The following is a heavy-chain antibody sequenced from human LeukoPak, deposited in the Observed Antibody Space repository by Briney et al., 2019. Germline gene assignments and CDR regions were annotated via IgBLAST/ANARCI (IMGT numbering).Heavy chain of an antibody. J-gene: IGHJ6*03. CDR1: GFTFSGSA. D-gene: IGHD2-2*01. CDR3: TSGSCSSTSCVYYYYMDV. V-gene: IGHV3-73*01. Sequence: GGSLKLSCAASGFTFSGSAMHWVRQASGKGLEWVGRIRSKANSYATAYAASVKGRFTISRDDSKNTAYLQMNSLKTEDTAVYYCTSGSCSSTSCVYYYYMDVWGKGTTVTVSS. CDR2: IRSKANSYAT.